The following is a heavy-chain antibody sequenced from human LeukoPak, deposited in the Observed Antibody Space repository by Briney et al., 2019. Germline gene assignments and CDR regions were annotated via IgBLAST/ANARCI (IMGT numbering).Heavy chain of an antibody. CDR2: ISWNSGSI. J-gene: IGHJ3*02. Sequence: QSGGSLRLSCAASGFTFDDYAMHWVRQAPGKGLEWVSGISWNSGSIGYADSVKGRFTISRDNAKNSLYLQMNSLRAEDTALYYCAKDPAGVAGTSDDAFDIWGQGTMVTVSS. V-gene: IGHV3-9*01. CDR3: AKDPAGVAGTSDDAFDI. CDR1: GFTFDDYA. D-gene: IGHD6-19*01.